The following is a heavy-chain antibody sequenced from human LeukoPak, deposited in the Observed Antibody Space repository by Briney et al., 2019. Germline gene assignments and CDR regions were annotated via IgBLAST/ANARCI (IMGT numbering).Heavy chain of an antibody. J-gene: IGHJ5*02. V-gene: IGHV2-5*02. CDR1: GFSLSTRGVA. Sequence: ESGPTLVKPTQTLTLTCTFSGFSLSTRGVAVGWIRQPPGQALEWLALIYWDDDKRYSPSLESRLTITKGTSKNQVVLTMTNMDPVDTATYYCAHSQRSNYCRGDYCPNWFDAWGQGTLVTVSS. CDR3: AHSQRSNYCRGDYCPNWFDA. CDR2: IYWDDDK. D-gene: IGHD2-21*01.